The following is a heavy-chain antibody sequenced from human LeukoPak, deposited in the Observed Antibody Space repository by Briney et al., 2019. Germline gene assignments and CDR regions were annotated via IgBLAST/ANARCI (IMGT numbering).Heavy chain of an antibody. Sequence: SQTLSLTCPISGDSVSSNSAAWNWLRQSPLRGLEWPGRTFYRSKWYNQYVISVKSRITIHPYTSKNQFSLQLNSVTPDDTAVYYCARDRPVSGRAVNFFDYWGQGTLVTVSS. CDR2: TFYRSKWYN. CDR1: GDSVSSNSAA. J-gene: IGHJ4*02. D-gene: IGHD6-19*01. CDR3: ARDRPVSGRAVNFFDY. V-gene: IGHV6-1*01.